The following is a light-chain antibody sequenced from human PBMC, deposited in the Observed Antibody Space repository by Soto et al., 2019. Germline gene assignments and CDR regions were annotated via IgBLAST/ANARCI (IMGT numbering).Light chain of an antibody. Sequence: EIVLTQSPGTLSLSPGERATLSCRASQSVSSTYLAWYQQNPGQAPRLLIYGASSRATGIPDRFSGSGSGTDFTLTISRLEPEDFAVYYCQQYDKRPPVTFGGGTKVEIK. V-gene: IGKV3-20*01. CDR3: QQYDKRPPVT. CDR2: GAS. J-gene: IGKJ4*01. CDR1: QSVSSTY.